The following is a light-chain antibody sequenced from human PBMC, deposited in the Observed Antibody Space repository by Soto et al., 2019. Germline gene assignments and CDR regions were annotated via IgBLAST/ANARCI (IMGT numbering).Light chain of an antibody. V-gene: IGLV2-14*03. CDR1: SSDIGHYDY. Sequence: QSALTQPASVSGSPGQSIAISCTGTSSDIGHYDYVSWYQQHPGKAPKLMIYHVTYRPSGVSNRYSGSKSGNSASLTISGLQADDEADYYCCSLTTSHTYVFGSGTKVTVL. J-gene: IGLJ1*01. CDR2: HVT. CDR3: CSLTTSHTYV.